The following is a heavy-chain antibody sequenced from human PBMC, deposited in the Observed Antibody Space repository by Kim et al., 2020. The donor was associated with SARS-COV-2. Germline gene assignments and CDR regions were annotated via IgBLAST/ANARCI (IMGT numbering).Heavy chain of an antibody. CDR3: ARVSGSWSPPNWFDP. V-gene: IGHV4-59*01. Sequence: SETLSLTCTVSGGSISSYYWSWIRQPPGKGLEWIGYIYYSGSTNYNPSLKSRVTISVDTSKNQFSLKLSSLTAADTAVYYCARVSGSWSPPNWFDPWGQGTLVTVSS. J-gene: IGHJ5*02. CDR1: GGSISSYY. CDR2: IYYSGST. D-gene: IGHD6-13*01.